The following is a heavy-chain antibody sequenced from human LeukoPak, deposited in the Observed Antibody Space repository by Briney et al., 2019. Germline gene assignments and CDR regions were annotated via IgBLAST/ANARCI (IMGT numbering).Heavy chain of an antibody. Sequence: GGSLRLSCAASGFTFSGYGMNWVRQAPGKGLEWVSSISSGGSYMYYADSLKGRFTISRDNAKNSLYLQMNSLRAEDTAAYYCARAFSIAAAGGFDYWGQGTLVTVSS. CDR3: ARAFSIAAAGGFDY. J-gene: IGHJ4*02. D-gene: IGHD6-13*01. CDR1: GFTFSGYG. CDR2: ISSGGSYM. V-gene: IGHV3-21*01.